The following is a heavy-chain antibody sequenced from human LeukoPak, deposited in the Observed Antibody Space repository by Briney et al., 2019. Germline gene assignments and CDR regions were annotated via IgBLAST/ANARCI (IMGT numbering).Heavy chain of an antibody. CDR2: ISGSGGST. Sequence: PRGSLRLSCAASGFTFGSYAMSWVRQAPGKGLEWVSAISGSGGSTYYADSVKGRFTISRDNSKNTLYLQMNSLRAEDTAVYYCANIVVVVAATSDFDYWGQGTLVTVSS. D-gene: IGHD2-15*01. CDR3: ANIVVVVAATSDFDY. J-gene: IGHJ4*02. V-gene: IGHV3-23*01. CDR1: GFTFGSYA.